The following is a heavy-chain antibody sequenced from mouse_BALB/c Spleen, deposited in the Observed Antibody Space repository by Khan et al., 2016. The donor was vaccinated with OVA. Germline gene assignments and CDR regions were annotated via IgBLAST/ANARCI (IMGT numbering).Heavy chain of an antibody. Sequence: LEVSGAELVRPGASVKLSCKTSGYIFTNYWIHWVKQRSGQGLEWIARIYPGTDNSYYNEKLKDRATLTADKSSSTVYMQLSSLKSEDSAVYFCAREEALYYFDYWGQGTTLTVSS. V-gene: IGHV1-76*01. CDR2: IYPGTDNS. CDR3: AREEALYYFDY. CDR1: GYIFTNYW. J-gene: IGHJ2*01. D-gene: IGHD3-2*02.